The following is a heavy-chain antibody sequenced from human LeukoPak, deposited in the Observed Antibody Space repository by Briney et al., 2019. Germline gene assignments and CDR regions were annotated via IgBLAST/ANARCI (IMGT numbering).Heavy chain of an antibody. D-gene: IGHD1-14*01. CDR3: ARGNRYTPFDY. CDR1: GYTFTSYG. J-gene: IGHJ4*02. V-gene: IGHV1-18*01. CDR2: ISAYNGNT. Sequence: ASVTVSCKASGYTFTSYGISWVRQAPGQGLEWMGWISAYNGNTNYAQKLQGRVTMTTDTSTSTTYMELRSPRSDDTAVYYCARGNRYTPFDYWGQGTLVTVSS.